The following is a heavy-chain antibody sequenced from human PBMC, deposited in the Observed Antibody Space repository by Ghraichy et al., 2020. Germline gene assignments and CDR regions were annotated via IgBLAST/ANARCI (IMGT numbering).Heavy chain of an antibody. J-gene: IGHJ3*01. Sequence: GESLNISCAASGFSFTNAWMGWIRQAPGKGLEWLGRIGNKFEGGTADYSALVSDRFTISRDDSKNTLYLQMNSLKTEDTAVYHCTSYNSRNAFDFCGQGTIVTVSS. CDR2: IGNKFEGGTA. D-gene: IGHD1-20*01. CDR1: GFSFTNAW. CDR3: TSYNSRNAFDF. V-gene: IGHV3-15*04.